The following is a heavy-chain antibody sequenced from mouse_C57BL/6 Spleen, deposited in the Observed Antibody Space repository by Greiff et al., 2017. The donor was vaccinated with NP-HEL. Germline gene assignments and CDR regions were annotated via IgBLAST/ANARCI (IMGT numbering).Heavy chain of an antibody. D-gene: IGHD2-3*01. CDR1: GYTFTSYW. CDR2: IDPSDSET. V-gene: IGHV1-52*01. Sequence: QVQLQQPGAELVRPGSSVKLSCKASGYTFTSYWMHWVKQRPIQGLEWIGNIDPSDSETHYNQKFKDKATLTVDKSSSTAYMQLSSLTSEDSAVYYCARGDRYYPHYYAMDYWGQGTSVTVSS. CDR3: ARGDRYYPHYYAMDY. J-gene: IGHJ4*01.